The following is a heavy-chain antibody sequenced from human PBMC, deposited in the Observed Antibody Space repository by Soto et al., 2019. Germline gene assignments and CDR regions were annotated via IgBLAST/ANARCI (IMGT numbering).Heavy chain of an antibody. D-gene: IGHD3-16*01. V-gene: IGHV1-18*01. CDR2: INAYNGNT. CDR1: GGTFSSYA. Sequence: ASVKVSCKTSGGTFSSYAISWVRQAPGQGLEWMGGINAYNGNTNYAQKLQGRVTMTTDTSTSTAYMELRSLRSDDTAVYYCARDWFGVDYWGQGTLVTVSS. CDR3: ARDWFGVDY. J-gene: IGHJ4*02.